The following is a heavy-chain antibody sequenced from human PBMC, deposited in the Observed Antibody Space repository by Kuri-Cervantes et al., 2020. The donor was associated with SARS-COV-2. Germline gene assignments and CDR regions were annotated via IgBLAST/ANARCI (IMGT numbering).Heavy chain of an antibody. V-gene: IGHV3-13*01. CDR2: IGTAGDT. J-gene: IGHJ4*02. CDR1: GFTFSSYN. D-gene: IGHD3-22*01. CDR3: AKDREGWLTLSGYYFDY. Sequence: GGSLRLSCAASGFTFSSYNMHWVRQATGKGLEWVSAIGTAGDTYYPGSVKGRFTISRENAKNSLYLQMNSLRAEDTGIYYCAKDREGWLTLSGYYFDYWGQGILVTVSS.